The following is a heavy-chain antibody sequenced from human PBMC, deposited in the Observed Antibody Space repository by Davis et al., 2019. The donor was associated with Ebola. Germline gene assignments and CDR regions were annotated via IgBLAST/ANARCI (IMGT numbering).Heavy chain of an antibody. CDR3: ARDSTWSYSD. D-gene: IGHD2-15*01. V-gene: IGHV3-7*01. Sequence: PGGSLRLSCVASGFNFNDYKMAWVRQAPGKGLEWVANIKEDGSDKSYVDSVKGRFTISRDNAKDSLYLQMNSLRAEDTAVYYCARDSTWSYSDWGQGILVTVSS. CDR2: IKEDGSDK. J-gene: IGHJ4*02. CDR1: GFNFNDYK.